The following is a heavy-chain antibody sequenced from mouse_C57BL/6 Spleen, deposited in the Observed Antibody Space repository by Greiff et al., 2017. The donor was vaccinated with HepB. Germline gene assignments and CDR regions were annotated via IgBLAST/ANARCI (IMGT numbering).Heavy chain of an antibody. D-gene: IGHD2-4*01. J-gene: IGHJ4*01. V-gene: IGHV2-2*01. CDR3: ARQIYYDYDGYAMDY. CDR1: GFSLTSYG. Sequence: VKLMESGPGLVQPSQSLSITCTVSGFSLTSYGVHWVRQSPGKGLEWLGVIWSGGSTDYNAAFISRLSISKDNSKSQVFFKMNSLQADDTAIYCCARQIYYDYDGYAMDYWGQGTSVTVSS. CDR2: IWSGGST.